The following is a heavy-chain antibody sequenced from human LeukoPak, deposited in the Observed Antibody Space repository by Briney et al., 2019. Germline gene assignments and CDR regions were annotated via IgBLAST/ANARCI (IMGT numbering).Heavy chain of an antibody. V-gene: IGHV3-7*01. J-gene: IGHJ5*02. D-gene: IGHD5-18*01. CDR1: GFTFSSYW. CDR3: ARRDTAMGRTWWFGP. Sequence: GGSLRLSCAASGFTFSSYWMSWVRQAPGKGLEWVANIKQDGSQKYYVDSVKGRFTISRDNAQNSLCLQMNSLRAEDTAMYYCARRDTAMGRTWWFGPWGQGTLVTVSS. CDR2: IKQDGSQK.